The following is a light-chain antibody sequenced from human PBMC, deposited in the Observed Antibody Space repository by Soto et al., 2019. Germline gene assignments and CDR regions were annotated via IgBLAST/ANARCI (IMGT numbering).Light chain of an antibody. V-gene: IGLV1-47*01. CDR1: SSSIGSNY. CDR2: RND. Sequence: QAVVTQPPSASGTPGQRVTISCSGSSSSIGSNYVYWYQQLPGTAPTLLIYRNDQRPSGVPDRFSGSKSGTSASLAISGLRSEDEADYYCATWDDSLSGRIFGGGTQLTVL. J-gene: IGLJ2*01. CDR3: ATWDDSLSGRI.